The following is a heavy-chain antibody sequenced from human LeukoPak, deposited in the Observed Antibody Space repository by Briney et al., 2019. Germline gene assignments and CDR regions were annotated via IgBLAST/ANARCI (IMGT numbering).Heavy chain of an antibody. V-gene: IGHV4-30-4*08. D-gene: IGHD5-18*01. Sequence: PSQTLSLTCTVSGGSISSGDYYWSWIRQPPGKGLEWIGYIYYSGSTYYNPSLKSRVTISVDTSKNQFSLKLSSVTAADTAVYYCARAIQLWRWFDYWGQGTLSPSPQ. CDR2: IYYSGST. CDR1: GGSISSGDYY. CDR3: ARAIQLWRWFDY. J-gene: IGHJ4*02.